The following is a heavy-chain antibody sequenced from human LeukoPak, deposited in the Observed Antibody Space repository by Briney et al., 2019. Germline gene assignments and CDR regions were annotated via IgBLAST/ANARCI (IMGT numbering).Heavy chain of an antibody. CDR2: ITYSGNT. CDR1: GDSISSSGYS. D-gene: IGHD1-14*01. CDR3: ARDRLSGPHYDY. V-gene: IGHV4-39*07. J-gene: IGHJ4*02. Sequence: SETLSLTCTVSGDSISSSGYSWGWIRQPPGKGLEWIASITYSGNTYYNPSLKSRVTISVDTSKNQFSLKLSSVTAADTAVYYCARDRLSGPHYDYWGQGTLVTVSS.